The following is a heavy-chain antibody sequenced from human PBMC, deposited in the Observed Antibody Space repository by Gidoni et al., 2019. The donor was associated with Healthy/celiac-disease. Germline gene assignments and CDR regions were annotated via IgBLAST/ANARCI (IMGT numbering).Heavy chain of an antibody. CDR3: ARLGYSGSLRVWFDP. CDR1: GDSFTSYR. CDR2: IDPSDSYT. V-gene: IGHV5-10-1*03. J-gene: IGHJ5*02. Sequence: EVQLVQSGAEGKKLGESLRTSGKGSGDSFTSYRSSWVRQMPGTGLEWMGRIDPSDSYTNYSPSFQGHVTISADKSISTAYLQCSGLKASDTAMYYCARLGYSGSLRVWFDPWGQGTLVTVSS. D-gene: IGHD1-26*01.